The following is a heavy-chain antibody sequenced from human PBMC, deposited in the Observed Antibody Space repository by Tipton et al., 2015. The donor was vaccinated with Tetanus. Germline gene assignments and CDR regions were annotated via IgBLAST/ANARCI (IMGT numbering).Heavy chain of an antibody. D-gene: IGHD2-21*01. CDR1: ALTFSGSW. CDR2: VSGDST. J-gene: IGHJ4*02. V-gene: IGHV3-21*01. CDR3: ARGTSRIVYYFDY. Sequence: SLRLSCAASALTFSGSWMSWVRQAPGKGLEWVAAVSGDSTSYADSLRGRFTISRDNAKNSVYLHVNGLRADDTAVYYCARGTSRIVYYFDYWGQGTLVTVSS.